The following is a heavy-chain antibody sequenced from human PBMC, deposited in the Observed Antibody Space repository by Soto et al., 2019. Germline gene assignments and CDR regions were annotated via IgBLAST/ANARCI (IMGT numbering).Heavy chain of an antibody. CDR3: ARGSVYSGLFDV. CDR2: INAGNGNT. J-gene: IGHJ3*01. V-gene: IGHV1-3*01. D-gene: IGHD1-26*01. CDR1: GYTFTSYA. Sequence: QVPIVKSGAEVKKPGASVKVSCKASGYTFTSYAMHWVRQAPGQRLEWMVWINAGNGNTKYSQKFQGRVTITRETSACTAYMELSSVRSEDTAVYYCARGSVYSGLFDVWGQGKMVTVSS.